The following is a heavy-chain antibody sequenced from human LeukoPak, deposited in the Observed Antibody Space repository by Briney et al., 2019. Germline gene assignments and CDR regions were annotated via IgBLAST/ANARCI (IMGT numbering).Heavy chain of an antibody. CDR3: AKSVVPAFNFDY. J-gene: IGHJ4*02. CDR2: ISRSGGAT. CDR1: GITLSNYA. V-gene: IGHV3-23*01. D-gene: IGHD2-2*01. Sequence: GGSLRLSCAASGITLSNYAMSWVRQAPGQGLKWVSTISRSGGATYYADSVKGRFTISTDNYKNTLFLQMDRLRAEDTALYYCAKSVVPAFNFDYWGQGTLVTVSS.